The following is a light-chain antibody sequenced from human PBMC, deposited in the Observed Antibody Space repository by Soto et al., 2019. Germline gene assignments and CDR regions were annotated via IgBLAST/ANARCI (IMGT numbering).Light chain of an antibody. V-gene: IGLV2-14*01. CDR3: CSYTSSSTRI. J-gene: IGLJ2*01. CDR2: DVI. CDR1: SSDVGDYNY. Sequence: QSALTQPASVSGSPGQSITISCTGTSSDVGDYNYVSWYQQHPGKAPKLIIYDVINRPSGVSNRFSGSKSDNTASLTISGLQAEDEADYYCCSYTSSSTRIFGGGTQLTVL.